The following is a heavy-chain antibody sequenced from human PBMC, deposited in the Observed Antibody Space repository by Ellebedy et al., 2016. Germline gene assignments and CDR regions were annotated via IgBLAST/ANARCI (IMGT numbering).Heavy chain of an antibody. CDR1: GYTFTSYD. CDR3: ARGDYGDQPRYYFDY. J-gene: IGHJ4*02. D-gene: IGHD4-17*01. Sequence: ASVKVSXKASGYTFTSYDINWVRQATGQGLEWMGWMNPNSGNTGYAQKFQGRVTMTRNTSINTAYMELSSLRSEDTAVYYCARGDYGDQPRYYFDYWGQGTLVTVSS. CDR2: MNPNSGNT. V-gene: IGHV1-8*01.